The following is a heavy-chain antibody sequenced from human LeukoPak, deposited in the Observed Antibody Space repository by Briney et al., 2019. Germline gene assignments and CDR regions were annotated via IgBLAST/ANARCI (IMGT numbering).Heavy chain of an antibody. D-gene: IGHD5-24*01. Sequence: ASVKVSCKASGYTFTSYGISWVRQAPGQGLEWMGWISAFNGNTNYAQKLQGRVTMTTDTSTSTAYMELRSLRSEDTAVYYCARDNSVRDEAWWFNPWGQGTLVTVSS. V-gene: IGHV1-18*01. CDR2: ISAFNGNT. CDR3: ARDNSVRDEAWWFNP. CDR1: GYTFTSYG. J-gene: IGHJ5*02.